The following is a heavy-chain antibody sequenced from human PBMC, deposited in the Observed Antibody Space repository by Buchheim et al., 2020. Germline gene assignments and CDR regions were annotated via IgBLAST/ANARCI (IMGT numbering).Heavy chain of an antibody. CDR3: ARERLDRSYD. D-gene: IGHD1-26*01. CDR2: INPNSGGT. J-gene: IGHJ4*02. CDR1: GYTFTGYY. V-gene: IGHV1-2*02. Sequence: QVQLVQSGAEVKKPGASVKVSCKASGYTFTGYYMHWVRQAPGQGLEWMGWINPNSGGTNYAQQFQGRVTMTRDTSISTAYMELSRLRSDDTAVYYCARERLDRSYDWGQGTL.